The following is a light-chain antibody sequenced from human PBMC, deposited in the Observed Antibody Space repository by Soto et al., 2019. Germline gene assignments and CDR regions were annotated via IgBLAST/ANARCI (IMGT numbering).Light chain of an antibody. CDR1: QSVTTNS. CDR3: QQYGSLPYT. V-gene: IGKV3-20*01. CDR2: GAS. J-gene: IGKJ2*01. Sequence: PGERASLSCRASQSVTTNSLAWYQHKPGQAPRLLIYGASSRATGIPDRFSGSGSGTDFTLTISRLEPEDFAVYYCQQYGSLPYTFGQGTKRE.